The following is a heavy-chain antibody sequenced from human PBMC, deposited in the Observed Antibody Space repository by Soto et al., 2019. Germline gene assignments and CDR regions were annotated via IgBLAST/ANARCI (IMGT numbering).Heavy chain of an antibody. Sequence: ASVKVSCKASGYTFTGYYMHWVRQAPGQGLEWMGWINPNSGGTNYAQKFQGRVTMTRDTSISTAYMELSRLRSDDTAVYYCARAYGWELLEYYGMDVWGQGTTVTVSS. J-gene: IGHJ6*02. CDR1: GYTFTGYY. CDR3: ARAYGWELLEYYGMDV. V-gene: IGHV1-2*02. CDR2: INPNSGGT. D-gene: IGHD1-26*01.